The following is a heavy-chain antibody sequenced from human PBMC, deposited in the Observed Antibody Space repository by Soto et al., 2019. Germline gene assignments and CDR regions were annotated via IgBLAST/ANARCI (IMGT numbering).Heavy chain of an antibody. D-gene: IGHD6-13*01. CDR2: VYTSGGT. CDR3: ARGAAAGVDYGMDL. V-gene: IGHV4-4*07. CDR1: GGSISTYY. Sequence: SETLSLTCTFSGGSISTYYWSWIRQPAGKGLEWIGRVYTSGGTNYNPSLKSRVTMSRDTSKKQFFLSLSSVTAADTTVYYCARGAAAGVDYGMDLWGQGTTVTVSS. J-gene: IGHJ6*02.